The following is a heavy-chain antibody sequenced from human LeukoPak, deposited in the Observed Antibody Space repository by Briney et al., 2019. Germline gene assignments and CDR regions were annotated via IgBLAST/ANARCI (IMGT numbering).Heavy chain of an antibody. J-gene: IGHJ4*02. D-gene: IGHD3-22*01. CDR3: AKDTYYDSSGDFDY. CDR1: GFTFDDYA. CDR2: ISGDGGST. V-gene: IGHV3-43*02. Sequence: GGSLRLSCAASGFTFDDYAMHWVRQAPGKGLEWVSLISGDGGSTYYAVSVKGRFTISRDNSKNSLYLQMNSLRTEDTALYYCAKDTYYDSSGDFDYWGQGTLVTVSS.